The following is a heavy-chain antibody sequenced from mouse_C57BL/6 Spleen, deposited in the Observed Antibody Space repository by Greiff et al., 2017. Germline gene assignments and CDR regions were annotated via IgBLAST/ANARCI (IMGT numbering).Heavy chain of an antibody. V-gene: IGHV1-4*01. J-gene: IGHJ2*01. CDR1: GYTFTSYT. Sequence: VQLQQSGAELARPGASVKMSCKASGYTFTSYTMHWVKQRPGQGLEWIGNINPSSGYTKYNQKFKDKATLTADKSSSTAYMQLSSLTSEDSAVYYCARITTGVGGYWGQGTTLTVSS. CDR3: ARITTGVGGY. CDR2: INPSSGYT. D-gene: IGHD1-1*01.